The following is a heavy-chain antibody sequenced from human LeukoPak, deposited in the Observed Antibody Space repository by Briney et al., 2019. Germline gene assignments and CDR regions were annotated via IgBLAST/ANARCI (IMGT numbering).Heavy chain of an antibody. CDR1: GGSFSGYY. Sequence: SETLSLTCAVYGGSFSGYYWSWIRQPPGKGLEWIGEINHSGSTSYNPSLKSRVTISVDTSKNQFSLKLSSVTAADTAVYYCARARDRYYYYGMDVWGKGTTVTVSS. CDR3: ARARDRYYYYGMDV. J-gene: IGHJ6*04. V-gene: IGHV4-34*01. CDR2: INHSGST.